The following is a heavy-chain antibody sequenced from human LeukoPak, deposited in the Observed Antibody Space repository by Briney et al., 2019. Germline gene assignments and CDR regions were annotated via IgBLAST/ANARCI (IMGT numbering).Heavy chain of an antibody. CDR2: ISGSGGST. CDR3: AKEAVAGLVDY. V-gene: IGHV3-23*01. CDR1: GFTFSRYD. D-gene: IGHD6-19*01. Sequence: PGGSLRLSCAASGFTFSRYDMSWVRQAPGKGLEWVSSISGSGGSTNYADSVKGRFTISRDNSKSTLYLQMSSLGAEDTALYYCAKEAVAGLVDYWGQGTLVTVSS. J-gene: IGHJ4*02.